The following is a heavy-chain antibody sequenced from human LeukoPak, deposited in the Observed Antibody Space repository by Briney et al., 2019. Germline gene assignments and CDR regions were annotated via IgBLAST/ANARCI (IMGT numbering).Heavy chain of an antibody. V-gene: IGHV3-9*01. D-gene: IGHD3-10*01. CDR3: ARDSRSIYDASMVRGVIITNAFDI. J-gene: IGHJ3*02. CDR1: GFTFDDYA. Sequence: GRSLRLSCAASGFTFDDYAMHWVRQAPGKGLGWVSGISWNSGNIGYADSVKGRFTISRDNAKNSLYLQMNSLRAEDTAVYYCARDSRSIYDASMVRGVIITNAFDIWGQGTMVTVSS. CDR2: ISWNSGNI.